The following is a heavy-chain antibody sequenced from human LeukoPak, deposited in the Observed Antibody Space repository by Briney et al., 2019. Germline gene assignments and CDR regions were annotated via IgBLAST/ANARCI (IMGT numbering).Heavy chain of an antibody. CDR1: GGSISSSSYY. J-gene: IGHJ5*02. CDR2: IYYSGST. CDR3: ARSGSDSSSWYSGWFDP. D-gene: IGHD6-13*01. Sequence: SETLSLTCTVSGGSISSSSYYWGWIRQPPGKGLEWIGSIYYSGSTYYNPSLKSRVTISVDTSKNQFSLKLSSVTAADTAVYYCARSGSDSSSWYSGWFDPWGQGTLVTVSS. V-gene: IGHV4-39*01.